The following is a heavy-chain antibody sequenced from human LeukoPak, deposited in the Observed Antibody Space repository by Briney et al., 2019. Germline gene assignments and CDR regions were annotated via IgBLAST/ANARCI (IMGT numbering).Heavy chain of an antibody. D-gene: IGHD3-22*01. Sequence: GGSLRLSCTTSGFTFGDYAVTWVRQAPGKGLEWIGFIRRKPSGGTTEYAASVKGRFTISRDDSKSIAYLQMNSLKTEDTAVYYCTRGKSYYHSSGFYYANPWYFDYWGQGTLVTVSS. J-gene: IGHJ4*02. CDR1: GFTFGDYA. CDR3: TRGKSYYHSSGFYYANPWYFDY. V-gene: IGHV3-49*04. CDR2: IRRKPSGGTT.